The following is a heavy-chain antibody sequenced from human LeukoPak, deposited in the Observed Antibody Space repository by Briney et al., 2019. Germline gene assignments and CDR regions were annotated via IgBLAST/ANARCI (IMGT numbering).Heavy chain of an antibody. V-gene: IGHV4-30-4*08. J-gene: IGHJ4*02. CDR3: ARRNDPYYFDY. Sequence: TSETLSLTCTVSGGSISSGDYYWSWIRQPPGKGLEWIGYIYYSGSSFYNPSLKSRLTISVDTSKIHFSLNLSSMTAADTAVYYCARRNDPYYFDYWGQGTLVTVSS. CDR2: IYYSGSS. D-gene: IGHD3-16*01. CDR1: GGSISSGDYY.